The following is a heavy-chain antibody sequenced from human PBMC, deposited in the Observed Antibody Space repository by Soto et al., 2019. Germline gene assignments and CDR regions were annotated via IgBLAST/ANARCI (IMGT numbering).Heavy chain of an antibody. D-gene: IGHD6-13*01. J-gene: IGHJ5*02. Sequence: SCPTLVNPTETLTLTCTVSGFSLSNARMGVSWIRQPPGKALEWLAHIFSNDEKSYSTSLKSRLTISKDTSKSQVVLTMTNMDPVDTATYYCARIIDSSSWPIDYNWFDPWGQGTMVTVYS. CDR1: GFSLSNARMG. V-gene: IGHV2-26*01. CDR3: ARIIDSSSWPIDYNWFDP. CDR2: IFSNDEK.